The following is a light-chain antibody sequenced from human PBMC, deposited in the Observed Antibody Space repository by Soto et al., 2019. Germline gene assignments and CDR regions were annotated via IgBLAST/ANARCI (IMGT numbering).Light chain of an antibody. CDR2: STN. CDR3: VLYLGSGIRV. J-gene: IGLJ2*01. CDR1: SGSVSTSYY. Sequence: QTVVTQEPSFSVSPGGTVTLTCGLSSGSVSTSYYPRWYQQTPGQAPRTLIYSTNTRSSGVPDRFSGSILGNKAALTITGAQADDESDYYCVLYLGSGIRVFGGGTQMTVL. V-gene: IGLV8-61*01.